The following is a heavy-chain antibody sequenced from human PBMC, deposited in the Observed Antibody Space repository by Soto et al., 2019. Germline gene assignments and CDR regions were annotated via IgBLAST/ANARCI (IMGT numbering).Heavy chain of an antibody. Sequence: TLSLTCTVSGGSISSGGYYWSWIRQHPGKGLEWIGDIYYSGSTYYNPSLKSRVTISVDTSKNQFSLKLSSVTASDTAVYYCAREFYCGGDCYPNYFDYWGQVTLGTVCS. CDR1: GGSISSGGYY. J-gene: IGHJ4*02. V-gene: IGHV4-31*03. CDR2: IYYSGST. CDR3: AREFYCGGDCYPNYFDY. D-gene: IGHD2-21*02.